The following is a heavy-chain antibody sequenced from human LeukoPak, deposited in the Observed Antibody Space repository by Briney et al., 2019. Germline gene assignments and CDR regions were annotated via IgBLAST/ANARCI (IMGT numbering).Heavy chain of an antibody. J-gene: IGHJ6*04. Sequence: SETLSLTCTVSGGSISSYYWSWIRQPPGKGLEWIGYIYYSGSTNYNPSLKSRVTISVDTSKNQFSLKLSSVTAADTAVYYCASATLRCSGGSCYEMDVWGKGTTVTVSS. CDR3: ASATLRCSGGSCYEMDV. V-gene: IGHV4-59*01. D-gene: IGHD2-15*01. CDR2: IYYSGST. CDR1: GGSISSYY.